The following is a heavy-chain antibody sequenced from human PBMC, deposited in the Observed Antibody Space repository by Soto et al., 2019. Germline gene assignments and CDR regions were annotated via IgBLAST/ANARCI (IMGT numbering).Heavy chain of an antibody. J-gene: IGHJ4*02. CDR1: GGSIINGNYS. V-gene: IGHV4-30-2*01. D-gene: IGHD5-12*01. CDR2: IYHSGST. CDR3: ASRFVDSATGYFDR. Sequence: SETLSLTCLVSGGSIINGNYSWTWIRQPPGKALEWIGYIYHSGSTYYNPSLRSRVTLSVDRSKNQFSLNMKSMTAADTAVYYCASRFVDSATGYFDRWGQGTLVTVSS.